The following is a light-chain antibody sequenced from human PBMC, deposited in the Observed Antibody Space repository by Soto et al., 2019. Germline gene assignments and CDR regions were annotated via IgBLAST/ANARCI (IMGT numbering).Light chain of an antibody. CDR2: GAS. Sequence: EIVLTQSPGTLSLSPGERATLSCRASQSVSNTYLAWYQQKPGQAPRLLIYGASSRATGIPDRFSGSGSGTDFTLIISRLEPEDFAVYYCQQYGSSPLTFGGGTKVEIK. CDR1: QSVSNTY. J-gene: IGKJ4*01. CDR3: QQYGSSPLT. V-gene: IGKV3-20*01.